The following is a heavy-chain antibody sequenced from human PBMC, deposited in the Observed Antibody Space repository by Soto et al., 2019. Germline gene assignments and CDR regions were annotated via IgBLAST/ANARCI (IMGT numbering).Heavy chain of an antibody. CDR1: RFTFSTYW. V-gene: IGHV3-7*01. Sequence: RLSCAASRFTFSTYWMTWVRLTPGKGLEWVANIHQDGNEKYYMDSVKGRFTISRDNAKNSLYLQMTSLRAEDTAVYYCAGGNALDVWGQGTTVTVSS. CDR2: IHQDGNEK. CDR3: AGGNALDV. J-gene: IGHJ6*02.